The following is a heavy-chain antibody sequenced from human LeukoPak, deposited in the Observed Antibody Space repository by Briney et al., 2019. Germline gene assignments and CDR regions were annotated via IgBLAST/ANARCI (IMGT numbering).Heavy chain of an antibody. Sequence: GESLKVSCKGSGYSFSNYWIAWVRQMPGKGLEWMGIIYPWDSDTRYSPYFQGQVTISADNSISTAYLQWSSLKASDTAVYYCARRPYCTGDSCYRNFEYWGQGTLVTVSS. D-gene: IGHD2-15*01. V-gene: IGHV5-51*01. J-gene: IGHJ4*02. CDR2: IYPWDSDT. CDR1: GYSFSNYW. CDR3: ARRPYCTGDSCYRNFEY.